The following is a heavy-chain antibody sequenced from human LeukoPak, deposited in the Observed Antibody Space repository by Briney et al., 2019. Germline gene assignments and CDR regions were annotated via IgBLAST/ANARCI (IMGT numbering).Heavy chain of an antibody. CDR2: INTDGTIT. CDR1: GFTFTSYW. Sequence: GGSLRLSCAVSGFTFTSYWMHWVRQAPGKGLVWLSRINTDGTITSYADSLEGRFTISRDNAKNTVYLQMNSLRTEDTAVYYCARPGVGFDYWGQGALVTVSS. J-gene: IGHJ4*02. V-gene: IGHV3-74*01. CDR3: ARPGVGFDY.